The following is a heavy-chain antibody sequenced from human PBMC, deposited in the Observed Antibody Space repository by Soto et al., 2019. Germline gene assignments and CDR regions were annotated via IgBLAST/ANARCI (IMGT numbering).Heavy chain of an antibody. CDR1: GGSFSGYY. J-gene: IGHJ5*02. Sequence: QVQLQQWGAGLLKPSETLSLTCAVYGGSFSGYYWSWIRQPPGKGLEWIGEINHSGSTNYNPSLKSRVTTSVDTSKNQFPLKLSAVTAADTAVYYCGRAGSEGITIFGVVIHNWFDPWGQGTLVTVSS. CDR3: GRAGSEGITIFGVVIHNWFDP. D-gene: IGHD3-3*01. CDR2: INHSGST. V-gene: IGHV4-34*01.